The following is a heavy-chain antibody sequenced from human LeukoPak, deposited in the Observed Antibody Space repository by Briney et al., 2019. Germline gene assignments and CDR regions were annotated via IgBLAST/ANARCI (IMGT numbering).Heavy chain of an antibody. V-gene: IGHV4-39*07. J-gene: IGHJ6*02. Sequence: SETLSLTCIVSGGSISSSIYYWAWVRQPPGKGLEWIGTVFYNGATQYSPSLRSRVTISIDTSTNQFSLKLSSVTAADTAVYYCASIYDILTGYYPPYYGMDVWGQGTTVTVSS. CDR3: ASIYDILTGYYPPYYGMDV. CDR1: GGSISSSIYY. D-gene: IGHD3-9*01. CDR2: VFYNGAT.